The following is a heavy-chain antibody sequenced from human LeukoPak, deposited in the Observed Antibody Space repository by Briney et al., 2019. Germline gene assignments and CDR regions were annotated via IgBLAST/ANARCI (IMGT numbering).Heavy chain of an antibody. D-gene: IGHD1-1*01. V-gene: IGHV1-69*05. Sequence: AASVKVSCKASGYTFTGYYMHWVRQAPGQGLEWMGRIIPIFGTANYAQKFQGRVTITTDESTSTAYMELSSLRSEDTAVYYCARGGGDDESSNYYYYMDVWGKGTTVTVSS. J-gene: IGHJ6*03. CDR2: IIPIFGTA. CDR1: GYTFTGYY. CDR3: ARGGGDDESSNYYYYMDV.